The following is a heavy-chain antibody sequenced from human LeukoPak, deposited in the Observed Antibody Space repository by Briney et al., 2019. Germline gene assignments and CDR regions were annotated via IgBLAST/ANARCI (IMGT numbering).Heavy chain of an antibody. D-gene: IGHD1-26*01. CDR1: GFTFSSYW. J-gene: IGHJ4*02. CDR3: ARDHRVAGATGSSDY. Sequence: GGSLRLSCAASGFTFSSYWMSWVRQAPGKGLEWVANIKQDGSEKHYVDSVKGRFTISRDNAKNSLYLQMNSLRAEDTAVYYCARDHRVAGATGSSDYWGQGTLVTVSS. CDR2: IKQDGSEK. V-gene: IGHV3-7*01.